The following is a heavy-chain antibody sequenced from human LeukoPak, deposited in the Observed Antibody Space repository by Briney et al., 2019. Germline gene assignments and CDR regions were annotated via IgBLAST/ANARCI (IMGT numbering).Heavy chain of an antibody. CDR3: ARLDCFVEGCYNH. J-gene: IGHJ4*02. D-gene: IGHD2-15*01. CDR1: GDSVTGSY. Sequence: SETLSLTCSVSGDSVTGSYWNWIRQPPGKGLEWIGYVSSDGTTNFTPSLRSRLIMSVDTAKNDISLILTSVTGADTAIYYCARLDCFVEGCYNHWGRGTLVTVSS. CDR2: VSSDGTT. V-gene: IGHV4-59*08.